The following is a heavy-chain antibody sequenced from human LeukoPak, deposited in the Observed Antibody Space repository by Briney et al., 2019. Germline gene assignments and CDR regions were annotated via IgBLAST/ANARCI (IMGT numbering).Heavy chain of an antibody. J-gene: IGHJ4*02. CDR3: ARDPEMASTTPFYFDY. CDR1: GFTFDDFG. CDR2: LNWNGGGT. Sequence: GGSLRLSCAASGFTFDDFGLSWVRHAPGKGLEWVAGLNWNGGGTGYADSVKGRFTISRDNAKNSLYLEMNSLRVEDTALYYCARDPEMASTTPFYFDYWGQGALVTVSS. V-gene: IGHV3-20*04. D-gene: IGHD5-24*01.